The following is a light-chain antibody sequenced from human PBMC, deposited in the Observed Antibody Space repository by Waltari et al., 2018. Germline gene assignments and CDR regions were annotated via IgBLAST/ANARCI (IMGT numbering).Light chain of an antibody. CDR3: SSYTSSSTTWV. CDR1: TNDVGGYKY. Sequence: QSALTQPASVSGSAGQSITISCTGITNDVGGYKYVSWYQQYPDKAPNLMIYEVSNRPSGISNRFSGSKSSNTASLTISGLQAEDGADYYCSSYTSSSTTWVFGGGTKLTVL. CDR2: EVS. J-gene: IGLJ3*02. V-gene: IGLV2-14*03.